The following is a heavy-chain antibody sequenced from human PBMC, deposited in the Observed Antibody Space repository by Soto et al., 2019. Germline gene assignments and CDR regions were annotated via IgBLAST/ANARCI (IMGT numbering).Heavy chain of an antibody. V-gene: IGHV1-8*01. CDR3: ARGPGRCSGGSCYSDWFDP. CDR2: MNPNSGNT. CDR1: GYTFTSYD. J-gene: IGHJ5*02. Sequence: QVPLVQSGAEVKKPGASVKVSCKASGYTFTSYDINWVRQATGQGLEWMGWMNPNSGNTGYAQKFQGRVTMTRNTSISTAYMELSSLRSEDTAVYYCARGPGRCSGGSCYSDWFDPWGQGTLVTVSS. D-gene: IGHD2-15*01.